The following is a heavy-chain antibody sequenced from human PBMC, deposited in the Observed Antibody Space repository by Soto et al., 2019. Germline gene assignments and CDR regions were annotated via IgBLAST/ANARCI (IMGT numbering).Heavy chain of an antibody. V-gene: IGHV4-31*03. J-gene: IGHJ5*02. CDR1: GASIGSSGYY. CDR2: IYYSGRT. CDR3: ARATRGAWELLGNWFDP. Sequence: SETLSLTCTVSGASIGSSGYYWSWIRHHPGKAPGWIGFIYYSGRTYYNPSLKNRVTMSMDTSKNQFSLNVTSVTAADTAVFYCARATRGAWELLGNWFDPWGQGPLVTVSS. D-gene: IGHD1-26*01.